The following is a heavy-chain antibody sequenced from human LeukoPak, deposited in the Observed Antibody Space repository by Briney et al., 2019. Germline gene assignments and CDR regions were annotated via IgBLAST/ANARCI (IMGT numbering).Heavy chain of an antibody. V-gene: IGHV3-48*01. J-gene: IGHJ4*02. D-gene: IGHD5-18*01. CDR2: ISSSSSTI. Sequence: PGGSQRLSCAASGFTFSSYSMNWVRQASGKGLEWGSYISSSSSTIYYADSVKGRFTISRDNAKNSLYLQMNSLRAEDTAVYYCARLRYSYGINYFDYWGQGTLVTVSS. CDR1: GFTFSSYS. CDR3: ARLRYSYGINYFDY.